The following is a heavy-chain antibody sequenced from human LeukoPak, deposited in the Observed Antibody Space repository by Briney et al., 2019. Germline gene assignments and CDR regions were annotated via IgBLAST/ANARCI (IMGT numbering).Heavy chain of an antibody. V-gene: IGHV1-69*13. Sequence: SVKVSCKASGYTFTSYGISWVRQAPGQGLEWMGGIIPIFGTANYAQKFQGRVTITADESTSTAYMELSSLRSEDTAVYYCASLLVLVRSGYYFDYWGQGTLVTVSS. CDR2: IIPIFGTA. J-gene: IGHJ4*02. CDR3: ASLLVLVRSGYYFDY. CDR1: GYTFTSYG. D-gene: IGHD3-10*01.